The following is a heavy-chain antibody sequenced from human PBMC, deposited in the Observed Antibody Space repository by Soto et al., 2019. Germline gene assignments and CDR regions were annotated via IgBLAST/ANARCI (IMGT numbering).Heavy chain of an antibody. V-gene: IGHV3-30*18. CDR2: ISYDGSKK. Sequence: QVQLVESGGGVVQPGRSVRLSCAASGFTFSIYGMHWVRQAPGKGLEWVAVISYDGSKKYHADSVKGRFTISRDNSKNTVYLQMNSLRAEDTAVYYCAKGADSSGYYNFDYWGQGALVTVSS. J-gene: IGHJ4*02. CDR3: AKGADSSGYYNFDY. D-gene: IGHD3-22*01. CDR1: GFTFSIYG.